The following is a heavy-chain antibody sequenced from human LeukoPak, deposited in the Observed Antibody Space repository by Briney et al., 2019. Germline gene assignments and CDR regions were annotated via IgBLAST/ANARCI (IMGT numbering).Heavy chain of an antibody. D-gene: IGHD2-21*02. CDR2: IYYSGST. CDR3: ARQLCGGDCYSWLVRGYYFDY. Sequence: PSETLSLTCTVSGGSISSYCWSWIRQPPGKGLEWIGYIYYSGSTNYNPSLKSRVTISVDTSKNQFSLKLSSVTAADTAVYYCARQLCGGDCYSWLVRGYYFDYWGQGTLVTVSS. CDR1: GGSISSYC. V-gene: IGHV4-59*08. J-gene: IGHJ4*02.